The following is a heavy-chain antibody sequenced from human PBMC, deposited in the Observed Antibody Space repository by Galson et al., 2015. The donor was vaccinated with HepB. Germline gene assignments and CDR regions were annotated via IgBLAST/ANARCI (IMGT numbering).Heavy chain of an antibody. V-gene: IGHV3-30-3*01. D-gene: IGHD7-27*01. CDR3: ARDITGDGYYFDY. Sequence: SLRLSCAASGFTFSSYAMHWVRQAPGKGLEWVAVISYDGSNKYYADSVKGRFTISRDNSKNTLYLQMNSLRAEDTAVYYCARDITGDGYYFDYWGQGTLVTVSS. CDR2: ISYDGSNK. J-gene: IGHJ4*02. CDR1: GFTFSSYA.